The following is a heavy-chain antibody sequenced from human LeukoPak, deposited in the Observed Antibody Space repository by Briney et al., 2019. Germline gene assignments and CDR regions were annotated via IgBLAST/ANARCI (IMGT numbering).Heavy chain of an antibody. CDR1: GYTFTSYD. Sequence: GASVKVSCKAPGYTFTSYDMHWVRQAPGQGLEWMGIINPSGDSTSYAQKFQGRVTMTRDTSTSTVYMELSSLRSEDTAVYYCASVLYCGADCYSGRYFFDYWGQGTLVTVSS. J-gene: IGHJ4*02. V-gene: IGHV1-46*01. D-gene: IGHD2-21*02. CDR2: INPSGDST. CDR3: ASVLYCGADCYSGRYFFDY.